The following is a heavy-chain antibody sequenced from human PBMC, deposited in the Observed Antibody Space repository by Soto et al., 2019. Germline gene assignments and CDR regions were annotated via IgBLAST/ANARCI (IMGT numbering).Heavy chain of an antibody. J-gene: IGHJ4*02. V-gene: IGHV3-23*01. CDR1: GFTFSIYA. Sequence: EVQLLESGGGLVQPGGSLRLSCAAAGFTFSIYAMSWVRQAPGKGLVWVSAISGSGGSTYYADSVKGRFTISRDNSKNTRYLQMNSLRAAEAAVYYCAKATRGGSATLIRDYWGQGTLVTVSS. CDR2: ISGSGGST. D-gene: IGHD3-10*01. CDR3: AKATRGGSATLIRDY.